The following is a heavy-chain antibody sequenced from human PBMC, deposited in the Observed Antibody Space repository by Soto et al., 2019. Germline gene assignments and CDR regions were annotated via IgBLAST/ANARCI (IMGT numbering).Heavy chain of an antibody. CDR1: GGSISSSNW. D-gene: IGHD3-9*01. J-gene: IGHJ4*02. V-gene: IGHV4-4*02. Sequence: SETLSLTCAVSGGSISSSNWWSWVRQPPGKGLEWIASFFIGGNTYYNPSLKSRVTISVDTSKNQFSLKLSSVTAADTAVYFWAGGHGLVIGAYYWGKGILVTVS. CDR2: FFIGGNT. CDR3: AGGHGLVIGAYY.